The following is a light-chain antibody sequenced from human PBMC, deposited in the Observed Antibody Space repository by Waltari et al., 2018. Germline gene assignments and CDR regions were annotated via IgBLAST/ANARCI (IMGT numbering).Light chain of an antibody. V-gene: IGKV1-39*01. CDR3: QQSYSFTRT. CDR2: AAS. J-gene: IGKJ1*01. Sequence: DIQMTLSPSSLSASVGDRVTITCRASQTISRYLNWCQQKPGKAPNLLIYAASSMQSGVPSRFSGSGSGRDFTLIITSLQPEDFATYYCQQSYSFTRTFGQGTKVEIK. CDR1: QTISRY.